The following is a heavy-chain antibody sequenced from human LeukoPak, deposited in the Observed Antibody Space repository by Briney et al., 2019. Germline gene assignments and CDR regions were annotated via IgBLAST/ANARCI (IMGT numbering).Heavy chain of an antibody. V-gene: IGHV3-23*01. Sequence: GGSLRLSCAASGFTFSTYAMNWVRQAPGKGLEWVSGISGSGGTTYYADSVKGRFTISRDNPKNTLYLQMNYLRAEDTALYYCAKNIAAPTTPFDCGGQGTLVTVSS. J-gene: IGHJ4*02. CDR1: GFTFSTYA. CDR2: ISGSGGTT. CDR3: AKNIAAPTTPFDC. D-gene: IGHD6-13*01.